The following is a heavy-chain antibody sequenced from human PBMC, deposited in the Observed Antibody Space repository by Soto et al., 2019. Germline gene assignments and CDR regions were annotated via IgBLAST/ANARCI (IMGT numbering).Heavy chain of an antibody. CDR1: GGSISSYY. CDR3: ARQQEYYGSGSYWALDNYYYMDV. CDR2: IYYSGST. Sequence: SETLSLTCTVSGGSISSYYWSWIRQPPGKGLEWIGYIYYSGSTNYNPSLKSRVTISVDTSKNQFSLKLSSVTAADTAVYYCARQQEYYGSGSYWALDNYYYMDVWGKGTTVTVSS. D-gene: IGHD3-10*01. J-gene: IGHJ6*03. V-gene: IGHV4-59*08.